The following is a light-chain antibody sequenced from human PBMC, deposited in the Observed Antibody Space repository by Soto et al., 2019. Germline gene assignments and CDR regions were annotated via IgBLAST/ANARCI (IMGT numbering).Light chain of an antibody. CDR3: ASWDGSLKSPV. Sequence: QSVLSQPPSASGTPGQTVTISCSGSRSNIGRKIVNWYQQVPGTAPKLLIYSNIQRPSEVPDRFSASKSGISASLAISGLQSDDEATYYCASWDGSLKSPVFGGGTKVTVL. J-gene: IGLJ3*02. CDR1: RSNIGRKI. V-gene: IGLV1-44*01. CDR2: SNI.